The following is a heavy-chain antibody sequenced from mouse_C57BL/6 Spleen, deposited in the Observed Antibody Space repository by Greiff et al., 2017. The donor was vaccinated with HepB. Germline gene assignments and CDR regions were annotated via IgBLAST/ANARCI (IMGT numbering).Heavy chain of an antibody. V-gene: IGHV5-4*03. J-gene: IGHJ4*01. CDR1: GFTFSSYA. CDR3: ARDADDEYDAMDY. D-gene: IGHD2-4*01. Sequence: EVMLVESGGGLVKPGGSLKLSCAASGFTFSSYAMSWVRQTPEKRLEWVATISDGGSYTYYPDNVKGRFTISRDNAKNNLYLQMSHLKSEDTAMDYCARDADDEYDAMDYWGQGTSVTVSS. CDR2: ISDGGSYT.